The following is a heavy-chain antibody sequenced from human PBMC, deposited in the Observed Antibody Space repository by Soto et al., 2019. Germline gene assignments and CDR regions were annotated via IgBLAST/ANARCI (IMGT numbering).Heavy chain of an antibody. D-gene: IGHD6-13*01. J-gene: IGHJ5*02. Sequence: VASVKVSCKASGGTFSSYAISWVRQAPGQGLEWMGGIIPIFGTANYAQKFQGRVTITADESTSTAYMELSSLRSEVTAVYYCARGRSSREENWFDPWGQGTLVTVSS. CDR1: GGTFSSYA. CDR3: ARGRSSREENWFDP. CDR2: IIPIFGTA. V-gene: IGHV1-69*13.